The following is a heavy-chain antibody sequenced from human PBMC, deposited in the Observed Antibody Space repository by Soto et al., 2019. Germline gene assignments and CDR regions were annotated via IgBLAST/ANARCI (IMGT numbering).Heavy chain of an antibody. CDR1: GYTFTSYY. Sequence: GASVKVSCKASGYTFTSYYMHWVRQAPGQGLEWMGIINPSGGSTSYAQKFQGRVTMTRDTSTSTVYMELSSLRSEDTAVYYCARATDSYGYFLLGYFDYWGQGTLLTVSS. CDR3: ARATDSYGYFLLGYFDY. D-gene: IGHD5-18*01. CDR2: INPSGGST. V-gene: IGHV1-46*01. J-gene: IGHJ4*02.